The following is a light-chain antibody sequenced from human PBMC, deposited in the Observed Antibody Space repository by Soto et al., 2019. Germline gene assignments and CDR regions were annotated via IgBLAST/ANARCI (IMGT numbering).Light chain of an antibody. V-gene: IGLV1-47*01. J-gene: IGLJ3*02. CDR2: RNN. CDR3: AAWDDSLSGRNWV. CDR1: SSNIGRNY. Sequence: QLVLTQPPSASGTPGQRVTISCSGSSSNIGRNYVYWYQQFPGTAPRLLIYRNNQRPSEVPDRFSASKSGTSASLAISGLRSEDEADYYCAAWDDSLSGRNWVFGGGTKVTVL.